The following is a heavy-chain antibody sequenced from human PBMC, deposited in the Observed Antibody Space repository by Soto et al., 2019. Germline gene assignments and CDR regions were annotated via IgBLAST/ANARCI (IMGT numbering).Heavy chain of an antibody. Sequence: LETLSLPRTVSGGSLSRGSYLLCWLRQAPGKGLEWIGYIPHSGTTNYNPSLKSRVTISVDTSKNQFSLKLSSVIAADTAVYYCARAYYYGSGRGRSMYVWGQGTTVTVSS. D-gene: IGHD3-10*01. CDR2: IPHSGTT. CDR3: ARAYYYGSGRGRSMYV. V-gene: IGHV4-61*01. CDR1: GGSLSRGSYL. J-gene: IGHJ6*02.